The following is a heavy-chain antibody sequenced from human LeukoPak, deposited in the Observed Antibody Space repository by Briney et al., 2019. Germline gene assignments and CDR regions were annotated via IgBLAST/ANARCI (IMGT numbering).Heavy chain of an antibody. V-gene: IGHV1-2*02. CDR3: ASPGGWYNDYYYGMDV. Sequence: GASVKVSCKASGYTFTGYYMHWVRQAPGQGLEWMGWINPNSGGTNYAQKFQGRVTMTRDTSISTAYMELSRLRSDDTAVYYCASPGGWYNDYYYGMDVWGQGTTVTVSS. CDR2: INPNSGGT. D-gene: IGHD6-19*01. J-gene: IGHJ6*02. CDR1: GYTFTGYY.